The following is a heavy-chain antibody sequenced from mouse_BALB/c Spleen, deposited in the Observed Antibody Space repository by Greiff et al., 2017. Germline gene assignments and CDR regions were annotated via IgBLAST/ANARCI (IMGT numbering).Heavy chain of an antibody. V-gene: IGHV3-2*02. J-gene: IGHJ2*01. CDR2: ISYSGST. D-gene: IGHD2-1*01. Sequence: EVKLVESGPGLVKPSQSLSLTCTVTGYSITSDYAWNWIRQFPGNKLEWMGYISYSGSTSYNPSLKSRISITRDTSKNQFFLQLNSVTTEDTATYYCARGSDYYGNSYYFDYWGQGTTLTVSS. CDR1: GYSITSDYA. CDR3: ARGSDYYGNSYYFDY.